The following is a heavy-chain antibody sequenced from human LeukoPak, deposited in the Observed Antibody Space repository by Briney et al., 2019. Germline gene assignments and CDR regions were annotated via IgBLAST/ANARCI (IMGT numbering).Heavy chain of an antibody. V-gene: IGHV1-3*01. CDR3: ARSGAMVRGTSFDY. CDR1: GYTCTSYA. CDR2: INAGNGNT. J-gene: IGHJ4*02. D-gene: IGHD3-10*01. Sequence: GASVTVSCKASGYTCTSYAMHWVRQAPGQRLEWMGWINAGNGNTKYSQKFQGRVTITRDTSASTAYMELSSLRSEDTAVYYCARSGAMVRGTSFDYWGQGTLVTVSS.